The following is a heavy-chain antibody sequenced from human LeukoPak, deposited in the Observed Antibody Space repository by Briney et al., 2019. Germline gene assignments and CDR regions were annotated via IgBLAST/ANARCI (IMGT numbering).Heavy chain of an antibody. J-gene: IGHJ6*02. CDR2: IWYDGSNK. CDR3: ASLHLEQGMDV. CDR1: GFTFSSYG. Sequence: GGSLRLSCAASGFTFSSYGMHWVRQAPGKGLEWVAVIWYDGSNKYYADSVKGRFTISRDNSKNTLYLQMNSLRAEDTAVYYCASLHLEQGMDVWGQGTTVTVSS. D-gene: IGHD1-1*01. V-gene: IGHV3-33*01.